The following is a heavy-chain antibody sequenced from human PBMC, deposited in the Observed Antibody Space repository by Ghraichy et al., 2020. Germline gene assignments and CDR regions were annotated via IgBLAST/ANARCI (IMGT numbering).Heavy chain of an antibody. V-gene: IGHV3-30*04. D-gene: IGHD4-17*01. CDR3: ARGDYGDYEIPYYYYMDV. CDR2: ISYDGSNK. Sequence: GGSLRLSCAASGFTFSSYAMHWVRQAPGKGLEWVAVISYDGSNKYYADSVKGRFTISRDNSKNTLYLQMNSLRAEDTAVYYCARGDYGDYEIPYYYYMDVWGKGTTVTVSS. J-gene: IGHJ6*03. CDR1: GFTFSSYA.